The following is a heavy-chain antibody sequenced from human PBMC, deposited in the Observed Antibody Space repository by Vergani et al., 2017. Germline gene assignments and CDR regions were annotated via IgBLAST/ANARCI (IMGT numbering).Heavy chain of an antibody. CDR3: AREQRGSSSWPRVVY. Sequence: QVQLQQWGAGLLKPSETLSLTCAVYGGSFSGYYWSWIRQPPGKGLEWIGEINHSGSTNYNPSLKSRVTISVDTSKNQFSLKLSSVTAADTAVYYCAREQRGSSSWPRVVYWGQGTLVTVSS. J-gene: IGHJ4*02. D-gene: IGHD6-13*01. CDR1: GGSFSGYY. CDR2: INHSGST. V-gene: IGHV4-34*01.